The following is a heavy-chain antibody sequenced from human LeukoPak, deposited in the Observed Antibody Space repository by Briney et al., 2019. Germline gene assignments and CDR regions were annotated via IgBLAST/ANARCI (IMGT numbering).Heavy chain of an antibody. CDR3: ARDSPMVRETWVYYMDV. CDR2: IPVNGGST. V-gene: IGHV3-23*01. CDR1: GFTFSNYA. Sequence: PGGSLRLSCVASGFTFSNYAMSWVRQAPGKGLEWVSAIPVNGGSTYYTDSVKGRFTISRDNFKNTLYLQMNSLRADDTAVYYCARDSPMVRETWVYYMDVWGKGTTVTVSS. J-gene: IGHJ6*03. D-gene: IGHD3-10*01.